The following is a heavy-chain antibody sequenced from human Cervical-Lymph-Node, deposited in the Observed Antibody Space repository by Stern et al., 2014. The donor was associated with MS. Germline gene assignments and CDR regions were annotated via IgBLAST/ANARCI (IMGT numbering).Heavy chain of an antibody. V-gene: IGHV1-2*06. Sequence: VQLGESGAEVKKPGASMKGSCKASGYSFSDFYIHWVRQAPGQGLEWIGRINPKSGGTKYAQKFRVRVTMTRDTSISTAYMELSRLKTDDTAVYYCTRGDLVIVSVVLGRFDPWGQGTLATVAS. J-gene: IGHJ5*02. CDR3: TRGDLVIVSVVLGRFDP. D-gene: IGHD2/OR15-2a*01. CDR2: INPKSGGT. CDR1: GYSFSDFY.